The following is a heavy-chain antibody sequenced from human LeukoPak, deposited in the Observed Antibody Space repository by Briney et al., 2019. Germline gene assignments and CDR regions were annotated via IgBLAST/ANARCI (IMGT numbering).Heavy chain of an antibody. CDR3: AVGATHYYMDV. CDR1: VGSIRGYY. Sequence: SETLSLTCTLSVGSIRGYYWSWVRQPPGKGLEWIAYIYYSGSTNYNPSLKSRVTLSLDTSKNQFSLKLSSVTAADTAVYYCAVGATHYYMDVWGKGTTVTVSS. CDR2: IYYSGST. D-gene: IGHD3-16*01. V-gene: IGHV4-59*08. J-gene: IGHJ6*03.